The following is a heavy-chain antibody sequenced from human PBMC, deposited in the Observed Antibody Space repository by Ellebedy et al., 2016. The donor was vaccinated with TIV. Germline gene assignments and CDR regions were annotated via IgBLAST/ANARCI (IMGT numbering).Heavy chain of an antibody. CDR3: ARDHSSGWADY. V-gene: IGHV3-30-3*01. CDR1: GFTFSSYA. J-gene: IGHJ4*02. Sequence: GGSLRLXXAASGFTFSSYAMHWVRQAPGKGLEWVAVISYDGSNKYYADSVKGRFTISRDNSKNTLYLQMNSLRAEDTAVYYCARDHSSGWADYWGQGTLVTVSS. D-gene: IGHD6-19*01. CDR2: ISYDGSNK.